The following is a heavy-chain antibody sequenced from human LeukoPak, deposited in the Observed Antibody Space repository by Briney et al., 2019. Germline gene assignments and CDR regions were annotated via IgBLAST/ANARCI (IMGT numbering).Heavy chain of an antibody. CDR1: GFTFSSYA. D-gene: IGHD3-22*01. CDR3: VKGQRYYDSSGYYSIEYFQH. V-gene: IGHV3-64D*09. CDR2: ISSNGGST. J-gene: IGHJ1*01. Sequence: PGGSLRLSCSASGFTFSSYAMHWVRQAPGKGLEYVSAISSNGGSTYYADSVKGRFTISRDNSKNTLYLQMSSLRAEDTAVYYCVKGQRYYDSSGYYSIEYFQHWGPGTLVTVSS.